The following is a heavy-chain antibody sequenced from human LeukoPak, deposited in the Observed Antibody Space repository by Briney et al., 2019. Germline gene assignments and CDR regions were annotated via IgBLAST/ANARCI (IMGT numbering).Heavy chain of an antibody. J-gene: IGHJ5*02. Sequence: PSETLSLTCTVSGGSISSSSYYWGWIRQPPGKGLEWIGSIYYSGSTYYNPSLKSRVTISVDTSKNQFSLKLSSVTAADTAVYYCARLGFMITFGGVIVNNWFDPWGQGTLVTVSS. V-gene: IGHV4-39*01. D-gene: IGHD3-16*02. CDR2: IYYSGST. CDR3: ARLGFMITFGGVIVNNWFDP. CDR1: GGSISSSSYY.